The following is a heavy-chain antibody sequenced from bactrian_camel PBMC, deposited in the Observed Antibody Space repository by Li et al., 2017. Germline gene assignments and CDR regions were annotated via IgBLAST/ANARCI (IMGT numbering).Heavy chain of an antibody. Sequence: EVQLVESGGGLVQPGGSLRLSCATSGFAFSSSPMNWVRQPQGVEYFKWVASIEPDGTTAYTPTVKDRFTISRDNANSTVYLQLTNLKTTDTARYYCRRDSNIPESQGTQVTVS. D-gene: IGHD4*01. CDR1: GFAFSSSP. V-gene: IGHV3S10*01. CDR2: IEPDGTT. J-gene: IGHJ4*01.